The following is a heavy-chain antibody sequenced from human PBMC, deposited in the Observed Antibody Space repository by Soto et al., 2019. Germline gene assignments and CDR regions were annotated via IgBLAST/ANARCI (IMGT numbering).Heavy chain of an antibody. CDR3: ARDRGNFYYGSGSYVGYYGMDV. J-gene: IGHJ6*02. CDR2: IIPIFGTA. D-gene: IGHD3-10*01. Sequence: SVKVSCKASGGTFSSYAISWVRQAPGQGLEWMGGIIPIFGTANYAQKFQGRVTITADESTSTAYMELSSLRSEDTAVYYCARDRGNFYYGSGSYVGYYGMDVWGQGTTVTVSS. V-gene: IGHV1-69*13. CDR1: GGTFSSYA.